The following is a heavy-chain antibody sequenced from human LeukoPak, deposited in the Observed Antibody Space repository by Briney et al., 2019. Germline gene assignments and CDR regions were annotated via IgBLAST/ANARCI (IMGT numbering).Heavy chain of an antibody. V-gene: IGHV3-64*01. Sequence: GGSLRLSCAASGFTFSSYAMHWVRQAPGKGLEYVSAISSNGGSTYYANSVKGRFTISRDNSKNTLYLQMGSLRAEDMAVYYCARAHIVRGYDILTGPLDFDYWGQGTLVTVSS. CDR1: GFTFSSYA. D-gene: IGHD3-9*01. J-gene: IGHJ4*02. CDR3: ARAHIVRGYDILTGPLDFDY. CDR2: ISSNGGST.